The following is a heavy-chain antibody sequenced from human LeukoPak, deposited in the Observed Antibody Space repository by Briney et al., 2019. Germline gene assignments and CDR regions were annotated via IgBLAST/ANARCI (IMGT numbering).Heavy chain of an antibody. J-gene: IGHJ4*02. CDR1: GITFRSSS. CDR2: IRFDGSTK. Sequence: QPGGSRRLSCVASGITFRSSSMHWVRQAPGKGLEWLAFIRFDGSTKYYADSVKGRFTVSRDNSKSTLYLQMNGLRAEDTAVYYCAQPDFWGQGTLVTVSS. CDR3: AQPDF. V-gene: IGHV3-30*02.